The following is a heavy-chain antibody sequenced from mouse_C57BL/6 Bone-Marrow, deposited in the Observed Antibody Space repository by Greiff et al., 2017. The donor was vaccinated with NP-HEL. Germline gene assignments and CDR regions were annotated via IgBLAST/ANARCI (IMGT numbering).Heavy chain of an antibody. CDR1: GYTFTSYG. Sequence: VMLVESGAELARPGASVKLSCKASGYTFTSYGISWVKQRTGQGLEWIGEIYHRSGNTYYNEKFKGKATLTADKSSSTAYMELRSLTSEDSAVYFCARTPNWYFDVWGTGTTVTVSS. CDR2: IYHRSGNT. CDR3: ARTPNWYFDV. J-gene: IGHJ1*03. V-gene: IGHV1-81*01.